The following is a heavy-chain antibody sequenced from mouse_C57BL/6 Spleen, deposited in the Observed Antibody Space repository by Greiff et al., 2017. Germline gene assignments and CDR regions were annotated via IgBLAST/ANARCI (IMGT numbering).Heavy chain of an antibody. CDR3: ARQGNYVGAMDY. CDR1: GYTFTSYW. D-gene: IGHD2-1*01. CDR2: IDPSDSYT. J-gene: IGHJ4*01. Sequence: QVQLQQPGAELVKPGASVKLSCKASGYTFTSYWMQWVKQRPGQGLEWIGEIDPSDSYTNYNQKFKGKATLTVDTYSSTAFMQLSSLTSEDSAVYYCARQGNYVGAMDYWGQGTSVTVSS. V-gene: IGHV1-50*01.